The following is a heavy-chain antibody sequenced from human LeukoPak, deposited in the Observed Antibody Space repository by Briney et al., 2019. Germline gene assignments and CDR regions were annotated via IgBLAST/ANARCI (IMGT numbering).Heavy chain of an antibody. V-gene: IGHV5-51*01. CDR1: GYSFTSYW. J-gene: IGHJ4*02. CDR3: ARQEYSSGWLDY. Sequence: GESLKISCQGSGYSFTSYWIGWVRQLPGKGLEWMGIIYPGGSDTRYSPSFQGQVTISADKSISTAYLQWSSLKASDTAMYYCARQEYSSGWLDYWGQGTLVTVSS. CDR2: IYPGGSDT. D-gene: IGHD6-19*01.